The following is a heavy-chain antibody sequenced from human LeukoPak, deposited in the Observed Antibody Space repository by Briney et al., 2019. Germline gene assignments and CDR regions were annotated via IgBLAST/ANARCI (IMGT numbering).Heavy chain of an antibody. Sequence: GGSLRLSCAASGFTFSSYAMHWVRQAPGKGLEWVAVISYDGSNKYYADSVKGRFTISRDNSKNTLYLQMNSLRAEDTAVYYCAGHNVVMIHYYYGMDVWGQGTTVTVSS. CDR1: GFTFSSYA. V-gene: IGHV3-30-3*01. CDR3: AGHNVVMIHYYYGMDV. CDR2: ISYDGSNK. D-gene: IGHD3-22*01. J-gene: IGHJ6*02.